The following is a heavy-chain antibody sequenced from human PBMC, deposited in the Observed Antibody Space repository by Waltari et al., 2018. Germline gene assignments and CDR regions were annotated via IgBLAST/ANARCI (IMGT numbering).Heavy chain of an antibody. D-gene: IGHD3-22*01. CDR3: ASSYYDTSGYSPFDY. V-gene: IGHV4-34*01. J-gene: IGHJ4*02. CDR2: INDSGST. Sequence: QVQLQQWGAGLLKPSETLSLTCAVYGGTFNDHYWNWIRQPPVKGLEWIGQINDSGSTNYNPSLRSRVTISVDTSKNQFSLNLSSVTAADTAVYYCASSYYDTSGYSPFDYWGQGTLVTVSS. CDR1: GGTFNDHY.